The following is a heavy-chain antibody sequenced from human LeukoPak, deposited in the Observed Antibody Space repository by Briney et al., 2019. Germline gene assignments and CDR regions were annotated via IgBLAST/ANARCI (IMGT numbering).Heavy chain of an antibody. CDR2: ISSSGSTI. J-gene: IGHJ4*02. CDR1: GFTFSSYE. D-gene: IGHD4-11*01. CDR3: ARVTTDFDY. V-gene: IGHV3-48*03. Sequence: GGSLRLSCAASGFTFSSYEMNWVRQAPGKGLEWVSYISSSGSTIYYADSVKGRFTISRDNAKNSLYLQMNSLRAEDTAVYYCARVTTDFDYWGQGTLVTVSS.